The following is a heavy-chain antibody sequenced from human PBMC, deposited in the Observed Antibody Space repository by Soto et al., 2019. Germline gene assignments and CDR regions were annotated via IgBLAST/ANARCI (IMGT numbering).Heavy chain of an antibody. CDR3: ARARGVVICAY. D-gene: IGHD3-3*01. Sequence: QVQLQESGPGLVKPSQTLSLTCTVSGGSISSGDYYWSWIRHPPGKGLEWIGYIYYSGSTYHNPSLKSRVNISVDTSKNHFSLKLSYMTAADTAVYYCARARGVVICAYWGQGTLVTVSS. CDR1: GGSISSGDYY. V-gene: IGHV4-30-4*01. J-gene: IGHJ4*02. CDR2: IYYSGST.